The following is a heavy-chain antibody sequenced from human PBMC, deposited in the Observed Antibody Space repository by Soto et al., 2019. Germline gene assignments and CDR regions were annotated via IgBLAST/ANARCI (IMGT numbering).Heavy chain of an antibody. V-gene: IGHV3-49*03. CDR2: IRSKAYGGTT. Sequence: PGGSLRLSCTASGFTFGDYAMSWFRQAPGKGLEWVGFIRSKAYGGTTEYAASVKGRFTISRDDSKSIAYLQMNSLRAEDTAVYYCARAGIAVADTCFDYWGQGTLVTVSS. CDR1: GFTFGDYA. J-gene: IGHJ4*02. CDR3: ARAGIAVADTCFDY. D-gene: IGHD6-19*01.